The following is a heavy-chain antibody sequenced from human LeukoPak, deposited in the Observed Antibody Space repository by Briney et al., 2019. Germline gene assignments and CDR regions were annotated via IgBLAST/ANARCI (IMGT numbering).Heavy chain of an antibody. CDR3: AREWELLRKYLYH. J-gene: IGHJ1*01. D-gene: IGHD1-26*01. Sequence: GASVKVSCKASGYTFTGYYLHWVRQAPGQGLDWMGWINPNSGGTTYAQNFKGRVTMTWDTSISTAYMELSRLRSDDTAVYYCAREWELLRKYLYHWGQGTLVNVSS. CDR1: GYTFTGYY. V-gene: IGHV1-2*02. CDR2: INPNSGGT.